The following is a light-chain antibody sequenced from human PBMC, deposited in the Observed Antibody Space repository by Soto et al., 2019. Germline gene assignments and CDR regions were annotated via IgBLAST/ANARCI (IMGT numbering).Light chain of an antibody. J-gene: IGKJ4*01. CDR2: GAS. Sequence: DIILTQSPAIVSVSPGERATLYCRASRSVSTNLAWYQHKHAQAPRLLIYGASTRVTDIPARFSGSGSETDFTLTINYLKSEDFGGYYCQQYDKSRPPVTFGGGTKVEI. V-gene: IGKV3-15*01. CDR3: QQYDKSRPPVT. CDR1: RSVSTN.